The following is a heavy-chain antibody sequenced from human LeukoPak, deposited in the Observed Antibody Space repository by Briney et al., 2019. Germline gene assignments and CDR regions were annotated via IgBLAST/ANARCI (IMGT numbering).Heavy chain of an antibody. CDR2: IYYSGST. D-gene: IGHD3-9*01. CDR1: GGSISSSSYY. J-gene: IGHJ5*02. V-gene: IGHV4-39*01. CDR3: ANRSSVRYLDWFFNWFDP. Sequence: PSETLSLTCTVSGGSISSSSYYWGWIRQPSGKGLEWIGSIYYSGSTYYNPSLKSRVTISVDTSKNQFSLKLSSVTAADTAVYYCANRSSVRYLDWFFNWFDPWGQGTLVTVSS.